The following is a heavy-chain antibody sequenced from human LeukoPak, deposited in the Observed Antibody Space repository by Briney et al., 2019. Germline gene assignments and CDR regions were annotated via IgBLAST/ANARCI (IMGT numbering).Heavy chain of an antibody. D-gene: IGHD3-22*01. CDR3: ARVFYYDTSGHNWFDS. CDR2: INPNSGGT. J-gene: IGHJ5*01. CDR1: GYTFTGYY. Sequence: ASVKVSCKASGYTFTGYYMHWVRQAPGQGLEWMGWINPNSGGTNYAQKFQGRVTMTTDTSTGTAYMELRRLRFDDTAICYCARVFYYDTSGHNWFDSWGQGTLVTVSS. V-gene: IGHV1-2*02.